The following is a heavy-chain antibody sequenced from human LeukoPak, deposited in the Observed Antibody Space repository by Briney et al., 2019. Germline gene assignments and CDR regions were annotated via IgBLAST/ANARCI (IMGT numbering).Heavy chain of an antibody. CDR1: GYSVTSYW. V-gene: IGHV5-51*01. CDR3: ARRGIAAAGTNGYYFDY. CDR2: IYPGDSDT. Sequence: GESLKISCKGSGYSVTSYWIAGVRQMTGKGLEWMGIIYPGDSDTRYSPSFQGQVTISADKSISTAYLQWSSLKASDTAMYYCARRGIAAAGTNGYYFDYWGQGTLVTVSS. D-gene: IGHD6-13*01. J-gene: IGHJ4*02.